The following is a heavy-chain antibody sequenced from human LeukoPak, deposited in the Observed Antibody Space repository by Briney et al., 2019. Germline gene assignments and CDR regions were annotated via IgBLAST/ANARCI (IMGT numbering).Heavy chain of an antibody. CDR1: GYTFTSYY. V-gene: IGHV1-46*01. D-gene: IGHD3-10*01. CDR2: INPSGGST. CDR3: ARVRVDVLLWFGESDTLFDY. J-gene: IGHJ4*02. Sequence: ASVKVSCKASGYTFTSYYMHWVRQAPGQGLEWMGIINPSGGSTSYAQKFQGRVTMTRDMSTSTVYMELSSLRSEDTAVYYCARVRVDVLLWFGESDTLFDYWGQGTLVTVSS.